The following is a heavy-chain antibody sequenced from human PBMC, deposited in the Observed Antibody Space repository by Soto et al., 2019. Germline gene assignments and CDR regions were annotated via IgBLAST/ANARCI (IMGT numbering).Heavy chain of an antibody. V-gene: IGHV3-7*01. CDR3: ARDNSIAVAGTSYYYYYYMDV. D-gene: IGHD6-19*01. Sequence: GGSLRLSCAASGFTFSSYWMSWVRQAPGKGLEWVANIKQDGSEKYYVDSVKGRFTISRDNAKNSLYLQMNSLRAEDTAVYYCARDNSIAVAGTSYYYYYYMDVWGKGTTVTVSS. CDR1: GFTFSSYW. CDR2: IKQDGSEK. J-gene: IGHJ6*03.